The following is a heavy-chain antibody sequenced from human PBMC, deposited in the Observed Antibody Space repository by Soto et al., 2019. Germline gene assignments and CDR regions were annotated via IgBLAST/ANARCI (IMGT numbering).Heavy chain of an antibody. V-gene: IGHV1-46*01. CDR1: GYTFTSYY. CDR2: INPSGGST. Sequence: ASVKVSCKASGYTFTSYYMHWVRQAPGQRLERIGIINPSGGSTSYAQKFQGRVTMTRDTSTSTVCMELSSLRSEDTAVYYCARGDFWSGYYTGYYYYGMDVWGQGTTVTVSS. D-gene: IGHD3-3*01. CDR3: ARGDFWSGYYTGYYYYGMDV. J-gene: IGHJ6*02.